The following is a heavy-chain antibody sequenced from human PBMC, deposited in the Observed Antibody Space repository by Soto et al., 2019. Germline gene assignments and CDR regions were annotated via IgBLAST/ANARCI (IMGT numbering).Heavy chain of an antibody. Sequence: ASVKFSCKASGGTFSSYAISWVRQAPGQGLEWMGGIIPIFGTANYAQKFQGRVTITADESTSTAYMELSSLRSEDTAVYYCARDGTYGDYDYWGQGTLVTVSS. J-gene: IGHJ4*02. CDR2: IIPIFGTA. D-gene: IGHD4-17*01. CDR3: ARDGTYGDYDY. CDR1: GGTFSSYA. V-gene: IGHV1-69*13.